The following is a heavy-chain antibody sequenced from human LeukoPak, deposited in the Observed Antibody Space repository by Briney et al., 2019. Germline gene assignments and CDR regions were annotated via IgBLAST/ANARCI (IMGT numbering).Heavy chain of an antibody. J-gene: IGHJ4*02. CDR3: ARGQYSGSYIEYFDY. Sequence: QAGGSLRLSCAASGFTVSSNYMSWVRQAPGKGLEWVSVIYSGGSTYYADSVKGRFTISRDNSKNTLYLQMNSLRAEDTAVYYCARGQYSGSYIEYFDYWGQGTLVTVSS. D-gene: IGHD1-26*01. CDR2: IYSGGST. V-gene: IGHV3-53*01. CDR1: GFTVSSNY.